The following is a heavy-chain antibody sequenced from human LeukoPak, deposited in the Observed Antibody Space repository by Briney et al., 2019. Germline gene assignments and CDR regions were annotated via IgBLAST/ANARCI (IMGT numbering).Heavy chain of an antibody. D-gene: IGHD4-17*01. J-gene: IGHJ4*02. V-gene: IGHV4-59*01. CDR3: ARERAVTTYYFDY. Sequence: SETLSLTCTVSGGSISSYYWSWIRQPPGKGLEWIGYIYYSGSTNYNPSLKSRVTISVDTSKNQFSLKLSSVTAADTAVYYCARERAVTTYYFDYWGQGTLVTVSS. CDR1: GGSISSYY. CDR2: IYYSGST.